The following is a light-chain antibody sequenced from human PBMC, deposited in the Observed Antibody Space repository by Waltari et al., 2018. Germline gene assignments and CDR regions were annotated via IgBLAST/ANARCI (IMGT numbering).Light chain of an antibody. CDR1: QSVSSS. CDR2: GAS. CDR3: QQYNNWPLT. V-gene: IGKV3-15*01. J-gene: IGKJ4*01. Sequence: EIVMTQSPATLSVSPGERDTLSCRASQSVSSSLAWYQQKPGQAPRLLIYGASTRATGLPARFSGSGSGTEFTLMISSLQSEDFAVYYCQQYNNWPLTFGGGTRVEI.